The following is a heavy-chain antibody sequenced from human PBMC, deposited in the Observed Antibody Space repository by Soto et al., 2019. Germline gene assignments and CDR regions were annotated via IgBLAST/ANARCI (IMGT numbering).Heavy chain of an antibody. V-gene: IGHV4-4*07. CDR1: GGSIRNYY. D-gene: IGHD5-18*01. J-gene: IGHJ2*01. CDR2: IYPSGRT. Sequence: LSLTCTVSGGSIRNYYWACIRQSAGKGLEWIGRIYPSGRTHYNPSLTGRVSMSIDTSKNQFSLRLTSVTAADTATYYCARDYDVNTALDYWYFDLWGRGTLVTVS. CDR3: ARDYDVNTALDYWYFDL.